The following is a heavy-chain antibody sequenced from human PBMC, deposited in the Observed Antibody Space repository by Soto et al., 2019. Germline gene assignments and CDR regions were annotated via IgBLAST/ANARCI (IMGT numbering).Heavy chain of an antibody. CDR3: ARDRGSYALDT. J-gene: IGHJ4*02. CDR1: GYTFTSYG. D-gene: IGHD1-26*01. V-gene: IGHV1-18*01. Sequence: QVQLVQSGAEVKKPGASVKVSCKASGYTFTSYGISWVRQAPGQGLEWMGWISAYSGNSNYAQKLQGRATMTTDTSTSNAYRELRRLRSDGRAVYYCARDRGSYALDTWGQGTLVTVSS. CDR2: ISAYSGNS.